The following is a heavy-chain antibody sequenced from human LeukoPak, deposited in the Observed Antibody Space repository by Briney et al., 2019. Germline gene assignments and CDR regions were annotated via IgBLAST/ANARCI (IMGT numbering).Heavy chain of an antibody. CDR3: AKEVFYLDYYDSNSYYFDY. Sequence: GGSLRLSCVVSGFTFSNYATSWVRQAPGKGLEWVSAISGSGGSTYYADSVKGRFTISRDNSKNTLYLQMNSLRAEDTAVYYCAKEVFYLDYYDSNSYYFDYWGQGTLVTVSS. D-gene: IGHD3-22*01. J-gene: IGHJ4*02. V-gene: IGHV3-23*01. CDR1: GFTFSNYA. CDR2: ISGSGGST.